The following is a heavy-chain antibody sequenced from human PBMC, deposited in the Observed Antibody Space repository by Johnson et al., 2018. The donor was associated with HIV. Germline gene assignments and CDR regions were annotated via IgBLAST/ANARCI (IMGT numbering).Heavy chain of an antibody. Sequence: MLLVESGGGLVQPGGSLRLSCAASGFTFSDHYMDWVRQAPGKGLECVGRTRNKANSYTTEYAASVKGRFTISRDDSKNSLYLQMNSLKTEDTAVYYCARGDCSSTSCPRNAFDIWGQGTIVTVSS. CDR3: ARGDCSSTSCPRNAFDI. CDR1: GFTFSDHY. V-gene: IGHV3-72*01. CDR2: TRNKANSYTT. D-gene: IGHD2-2*01. J-gene: IGHJ3*02.